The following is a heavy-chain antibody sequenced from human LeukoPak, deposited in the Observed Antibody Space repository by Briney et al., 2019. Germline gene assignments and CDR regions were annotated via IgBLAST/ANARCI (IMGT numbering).Heavy chain of an antibody. CDR3: AKDGYDRSYYSSGPYYFDY. CDR2: IRYDGSND. V-gene: IGHV3-30*02. J-gene: IGHJ4*02. D-gene: IGHD3-22*01. Sequence: GGSLRLSCAASGFTFSSYGMHWVRQAPGKGREGGTFIRYDGSNDYYAYSVKGRFSISRDTSKNTLYLQMNSLRAEDTALYYCAKDGYDRSYYSSGPYYFDYWGQGTLVTVSS. CDR1: GFTFSSYG.